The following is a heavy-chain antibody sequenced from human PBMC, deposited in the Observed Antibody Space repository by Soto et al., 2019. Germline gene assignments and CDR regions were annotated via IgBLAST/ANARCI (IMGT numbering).Heavy chain of an antibody. CDR3: ARSHYDFWSGYYEVYFDY. J-gene: IGHJ4*02. D-gene: IGHD3-3*01. V-gene: IGHV4-30-4*01. CDR2: IYYSGST. CDR1: GGSISSGDYY. Sequence: SETLSLTCTVSGGSISSGDYYWSWIRQPPGKGLEWIGYIYYSGSTYYNPSLKSRVTISVDTSKNQFSLKLSSVTAADTAVYYCARSHYDFWSGYYEVYFDYWGQGTLVTV.